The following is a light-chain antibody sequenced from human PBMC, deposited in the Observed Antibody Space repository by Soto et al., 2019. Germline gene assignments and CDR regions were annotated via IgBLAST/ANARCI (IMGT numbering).Light chain of an antibody. V-gene: IGLV2-8*01. CDR2: EVT. J-gene: IGLJ2*01. CDR3: SSFAGNNNVV. CDR1: SRDVGGYNF. Sequence: QSALTQPPSASGSPGQSVTISCTGTSRDVGGYNFVSWYQQYPGQAPKLIIYEVTKRPSGVSNRFSGSKSDNTASLTVSGLQAEDEAGYYCSSFAGNNNVVFGTGTKVTVL.